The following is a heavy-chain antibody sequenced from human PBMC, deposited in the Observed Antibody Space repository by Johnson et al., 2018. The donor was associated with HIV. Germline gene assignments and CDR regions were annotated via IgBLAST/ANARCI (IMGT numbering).Heavy chain of an antibody. CDR2: ISYDASNK. Sequence: VQLVESGGGVVQPGRSLRLSCAASAFTFSSYAMHWVRQAPGKGLEWVAVISYDASNKYYADSVKGRFTISRDNSKNTFYLQMNSLRTEDTAVYYCARVRGGTGHGAFDIWGQGTMVTVSS. J-gene: IGHJ3*02. V-gene: IGHV3-30*04. CDR1: AFTFSSYA. CDR3: ARVRGGTGHGAFDI.